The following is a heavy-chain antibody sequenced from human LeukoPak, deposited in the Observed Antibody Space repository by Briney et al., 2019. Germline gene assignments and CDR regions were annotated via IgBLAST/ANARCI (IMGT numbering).Heavy chain of an antibody. J-gene: IGHJ4*02. D-gene: IGHD6-13*01. CDR2: INDDGTTT. V-gene: IGHV3-74*01. Sequence: PGGSLRLSCAASGFTFSTYFMHWVRQAPGEGLVWVSRINDDGTTTRYADSVKGRFTISRDNAKNTLYLQMNSLRAEDTAVYFCAKSHASYSSSWQFSCYFDYWGQGALVTVSS. CDR3: AKSHASYSSSWQFSCYFDY. CDR1: GFTFSTYF.